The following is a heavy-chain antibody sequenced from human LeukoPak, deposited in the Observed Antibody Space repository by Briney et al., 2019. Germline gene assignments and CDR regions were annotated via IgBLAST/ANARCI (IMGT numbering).Heavy chain of an antibody. CDR3: ARDPNFAV. D-gene: IGHD5-24*01. Sequence: SETLSLTCTVSGGSISRSYWSWIRQPAGKGLEWIGRVYTSGSTNYNYNPSLKSRLTMSVDTSKNQSSLKLSSVSAADTAVYYCARDPNFAVWGQGTLVTVSS. J-gene: IGHJ4*02. CDR2: VYTSGST. V-gene: IGHV4-4*07. CDR1: GGSISRSY.